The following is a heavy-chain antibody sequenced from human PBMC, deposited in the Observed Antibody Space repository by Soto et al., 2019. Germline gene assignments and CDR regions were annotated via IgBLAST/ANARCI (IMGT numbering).Heavy chain of an antibody. CDR3: ARGSIAARPTAWFDP. V-gene: IGHV4-34*01. CDR2: INHSGSA. CDR1: GGSFSGYY. D-gene: IGHD6-6*01. J-gene: IGHJ5*02. Sequence: SETLSLTCAVYGGSFSGYYWTWIRQPPGKGLEWIGEINHSGSASYNASLKSRVTMSVDTSKNQFSLNLTSVTAADAAVYYCARGSIAARPTAWFDPWGQGTLVTVSS.